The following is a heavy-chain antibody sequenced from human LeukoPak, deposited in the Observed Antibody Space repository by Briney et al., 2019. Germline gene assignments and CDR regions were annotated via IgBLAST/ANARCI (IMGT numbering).Heavy chain of an antibody. CDR3: ARGASRSSWDGLIFDY. D-gene: IGHD6-13*01. CDR1: GGSFSGYY. CDR2: INHSGST. Sequence: PSETLSLTCAVYGGSFSGYYWSWIRQPPGKGLEWIGEINHSGSTNYNPSLKSRVTISVDTSKNQFSLKLSSVTAADTAVYYCARGASRSSWDGLIFDYWGQGTLVTVSS. J-gene: IGHJ4*02. V-gene: IGHV4-34*01.